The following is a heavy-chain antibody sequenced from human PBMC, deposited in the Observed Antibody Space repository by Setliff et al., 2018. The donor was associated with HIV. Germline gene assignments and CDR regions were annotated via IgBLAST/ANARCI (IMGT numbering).Heavy chain of an antibody. Sequence: ASVKVSCKASGYTFTSNHMHWGRQAPGQGLEWMGTINPSGGDTIYAPEFQGRVTMTTDTSTRIAYMELSGLTSEDTAVYFCIVNIVGPVTGLDRWGPGTLVTVSS. V-gene: IGHV1-46*01. D-gene: IGHD1-26*01. J-gene: IGHJ5*02. CDR3: IVNIVGPVTGLDR. CDR1: GYTFTSNH. CDR2: INPSGGDT.